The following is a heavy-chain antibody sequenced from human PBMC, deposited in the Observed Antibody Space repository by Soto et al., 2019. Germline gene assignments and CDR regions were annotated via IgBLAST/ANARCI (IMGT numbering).Heavy chain of an antibody. J-gene: IGHJ4*02. Sequence: QVQLVESGGGVVQPGRSLRLSCEASGFMFTGYAMHWVRQAPGKGLEWVAVMSYDGSDKFYRASVKGRFTISRDISKNTLFLEMTSLRPGDTALYFCARGRGLAARPQHLDYWGQGTLVTVSS. V-gene: IGHV3-30-3*01. CDR3: ARGRGLAARPQHLDY. CDR1: GFMFTGYA. CDR2: MSYDGSDK. D-gene: IGHD6-6*01.